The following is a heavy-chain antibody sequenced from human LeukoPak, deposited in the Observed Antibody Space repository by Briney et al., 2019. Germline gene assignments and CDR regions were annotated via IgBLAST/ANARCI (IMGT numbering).Heavy chain of an antibody. CDR3: ARDREPKAYYYDSSGYPYFDY. D-gene: IGHD3-22*01. Sequence: ASVKVSCKASGYTFTGYYMRWVRQAPGQGLEWMGWINPNSGGTNYAQKFQGRVTMTRDTSISTAYMELSRLRSDDTAVYYCARDREPKAYYYDSSGYPYFDYWGQGTLVTVSS. CDR1: GYTFTGYY. J-gene: IGHJ4*02. V-gene: IGHV1-2*02. CDR2: INPNSGGT.